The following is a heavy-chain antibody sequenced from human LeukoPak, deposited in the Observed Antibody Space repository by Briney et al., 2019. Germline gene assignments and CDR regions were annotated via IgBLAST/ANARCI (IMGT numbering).Heavy chain of an antibody. D-gene: IGHD3-3*01. CDR3: ADQYYDFWSGYDYYYYYMDV. CDR1: GGSISSYY. J-gene: IGHJ6*03. Sequence: NPSETLSLTCTVSGGSISSYYWSWIRQPPGKGLEWIGYIYYSGSTNYNPSLKSRVTISVDTSKNQFSLKLSSVTAADTAVYYCADQYYDFWSGYDYYYYYMDVWGKGTTVTVSS. CDR2: IYYSGST. V-gene: IGHV4-59*01.